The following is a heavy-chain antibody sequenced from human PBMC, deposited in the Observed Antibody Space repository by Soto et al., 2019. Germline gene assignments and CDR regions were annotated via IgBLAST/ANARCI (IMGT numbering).Heavy chain of an antibody. CDR1: GGSFGGYY. J-gene: IGHJ5*02. V-gene: IGHV4-34*01. CDR2: INHSGST. CDR3: ATQEVGGSYVYTFDP. D-gene: IGHD1-26*01. Sequence: SETLSLTCTVYGGSFGGYYWRWIRQPPGKGLEWIGEINHSGSTKYNPSLKSRVTISVDTSKNHLSLKLSSVTAADTAVYYCATQEVGGSYVYTFDPWGQGTLVTVSS.